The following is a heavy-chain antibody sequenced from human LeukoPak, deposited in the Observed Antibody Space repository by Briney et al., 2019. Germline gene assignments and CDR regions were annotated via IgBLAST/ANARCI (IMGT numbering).Heavy chain of an antibody. CDR3: AKDGDCSSTSRYPRRSYYGMDV. Sequence: GRSLRLSCAASGFTFDDYAMHWVRQAPGKGLEWVSGISWNSGSIGYADSVKGRFTTSRDNAKNSLYLQMNSLRAEDTALYYCAKDGDCSSTSRYPRRSYYGMDVWGQGTTVTVSS. V-gene: IGHV3-9*01. CDR2: ISWNSGSI. D-gene: IGHD2-2*01. CDR1: GFTFDDYA. J-gene: IGHJ6*02.